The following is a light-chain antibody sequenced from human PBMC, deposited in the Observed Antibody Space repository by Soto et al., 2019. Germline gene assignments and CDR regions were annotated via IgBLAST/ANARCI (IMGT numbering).Light chain of an antibody. V-gene: IGKV1-5*03. J-gene: IGKJ3*01. CDR2: RAS. Sequence: DIQMTQSPSTLSASEGDRVTITCRASQSINSWLAWYQQKPGKAPKLLIYRASTLEGGVPSRFSGSGSGTEFTLTISSLQPDVFSTYYCQHYDSYSGTFGPGTKVDIK. CDR3: QHYDSYSGT. CDR1: QSINSW.